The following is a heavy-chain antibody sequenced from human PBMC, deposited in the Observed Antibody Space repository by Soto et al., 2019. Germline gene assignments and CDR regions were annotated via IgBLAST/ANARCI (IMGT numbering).Heavy chain of an antibody. Sequence: PSETLSLTCTVSGGSISSYYWSWIRQPPGKGLEWIGYIYYSGSTNYNPSLKSRVTISVDTSKNQFSLKLSSVTAADTAVYYCASTFAVTTKGSATKSFDYWGQGTLVTVS. V-gene: IGHV4-59*01. D-gene: IGHD4-17*01. CDR2: IYYSGST. CDR1: GGSISSYY. CDR3: ASTFAVTTKGSATKSFDY. J-gene: IGHJ4*02.